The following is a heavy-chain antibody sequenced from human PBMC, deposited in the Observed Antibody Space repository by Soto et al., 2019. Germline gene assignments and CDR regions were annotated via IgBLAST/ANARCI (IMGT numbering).Heavy chain of an antibody. J-gene: IGHJ5*02. CDR3: ARDREIYGDYGVWFDP. CDR2: IIPILGIA. D-gene: IGHD4-17*01. CDR1: GGTFSSYT. Sequence: QVQLVQSGVEVKKPGSSVKVSCKASGGTFSSYTISWVRQAPGQGLEWMGRIIPILGIANYAQKFQGRVTITADKSTSTAYMELSSLRSEDTAVYYCARDREIYGDYGVWFDPWGQGTLVTVSS. V-gene: IGHV1-69*08.